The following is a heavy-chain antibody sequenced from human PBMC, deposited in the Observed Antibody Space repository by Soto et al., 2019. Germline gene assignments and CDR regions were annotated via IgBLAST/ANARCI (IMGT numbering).Heavy chain of an antibody. CDR2: IIPIFDTA. V-gene: IGHV1-69*12. J-gene: IGHJ6*01. CDR1: GGTFSSYA. Sequence: QVQLVQSGAEVKKPGSSVKVSCKTSGGTFSSYAISWVRQAPGQGLEWMGGIIPIFDTANYAQKFQGRVTTPADDSXXTXYXXLRSLRSEDTAVYYCARHDCISTSCYYYYYYSMDVWGQGTTVTVSS. D-gene: IGHD2-2*01. CDR3: ARHDCISTSCYYYYYYSMDV.